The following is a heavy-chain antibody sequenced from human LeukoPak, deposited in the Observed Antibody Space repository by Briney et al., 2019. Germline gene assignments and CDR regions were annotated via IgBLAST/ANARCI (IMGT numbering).Heavy chain of an antibody. CDR1: GGSISSADFY. V-gene: IGHV4-31*11. CDR3: ARGSDFFDY. CDR2: IYYSGSA. J-gene: IGHJ4*02. Sequence: SQTLSLTCAISGGSISSADFYWSWIRQHPGKGLEWIGFIYYSGSAYYNPSLKSRVSISIDTSKNQFSLTLNSVTAADTAVYYCARGSDFFDYWGQGTLVTVSS.